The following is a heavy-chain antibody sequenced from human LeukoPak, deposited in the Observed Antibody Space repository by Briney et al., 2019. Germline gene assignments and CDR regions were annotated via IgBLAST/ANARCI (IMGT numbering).Heavy chain of an antibody. CDR3: ARDRTLDSDGYPKFSY. D-gene: IGHD5-18*01. CDR2: ISISGGTI. CDR1: GFTFNDYW. J-gene: IGHJ4*02. Sequence: GGSLRLSCAASGFTFNDYWMSWIRQAPGKGLERISYISISGGTIYYAESVKGRFTISRDNADNSVYLQMNSLRAEDTAMYYCARDRTLDSDGYPKFSYWGQGTLVTVSS. V-gene: IGHV3-11*04.